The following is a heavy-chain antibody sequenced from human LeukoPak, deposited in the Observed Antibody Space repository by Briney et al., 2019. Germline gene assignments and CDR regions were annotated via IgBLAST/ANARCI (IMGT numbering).Heavy chain of an antibody. CDR3: ARDGGLLYDSFHYYYYGMDV. CDR1: GFTFSSYG. V-gene: IGHV3-33*08. D-gene: IGHD2-2*02. CDR2: IWYDGSNK. Sequence: GGSLRLSCAASGFTFSSYGMHWVRQAPGKGLEWVAVIWYDGSNKYYADSVKGRFTISRDNSKNTLYLQMNSLRAEDTAVYYRARDGGLLYDSFHYYYYGMDVWGQGTTVTVSS. J-gene: IGHJ6*02.